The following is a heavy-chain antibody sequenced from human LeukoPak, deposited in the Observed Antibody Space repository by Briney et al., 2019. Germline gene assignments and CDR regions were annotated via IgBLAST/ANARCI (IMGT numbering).Heavy chain of an antibody. J-gene: IGHJ4*02. CDR3: ASLAWWELPSYVFDY. Sequence: SETLSLTCTVSGGSISSSSYYWGWIRQPPGKGLEWIGSIYYSGSTYYNPSLKSRVTISVDTSKNQFSLKLSSVTAADTAVYYCASLAWWELPSYVFDYWGQGTLGTVSS. D-gene: IGHD1-26*01. V-gene: IGHV4-39*01. CDR2: IYYSGST. CDR1: GGSISSSSYY.